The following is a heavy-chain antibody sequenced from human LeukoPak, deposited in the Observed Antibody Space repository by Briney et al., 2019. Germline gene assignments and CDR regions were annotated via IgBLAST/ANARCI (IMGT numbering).Heavy chain of an antibody. CDR1: GFTVSSNY. V-gene: IGHV3-53*01. Sequence: GGSLRLSYAASGFTVSSNYMSWVRQAPGKGLEWVSVMYSGGSTYYADSVKGRFTISRDNSKNTLYLQMNSLRVEDTAVYYCARDAYSYGSTFDYWGQGTLVTVSS. CDR3: ARDAYSYGSTFDY. J-gene: IGHJ4*02. CDR2: MYSGGST. D-gene: IGHD5-18*01.